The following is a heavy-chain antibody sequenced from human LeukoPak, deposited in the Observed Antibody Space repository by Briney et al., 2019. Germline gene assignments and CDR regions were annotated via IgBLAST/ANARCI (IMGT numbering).Heavy chain of an antibody. V-gene: IGHV3-48*01. CDR2: ISSSSSTI. CDR1: GFTFSSYS. CDR3: AREGYDTLTAYYIPFDI. Sequence: PGGSLRLSCAASGFTFSSYSMNWVRQAPGKGLEWVSYISSSSSTIYYADSVKGRFTISRDNAKNSLYLQMNSLRAEDTAVYYCAREGYDTLTAYYIPFDIWGQGTLVTVSS. D-gene: IGHD3-9*01. J-gene: IGHJ4*02.